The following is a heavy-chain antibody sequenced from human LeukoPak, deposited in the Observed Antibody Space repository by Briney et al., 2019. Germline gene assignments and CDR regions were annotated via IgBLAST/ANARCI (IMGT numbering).Heavy chain of an antibody. J-gene: IGHJ4*02. CDR2: INPNNGDT. V-gene: IGHV1-2*06. D-gene: IGHD1-20*01. CDR3: VRDLSGITATSRGDDY. Sequence: GASVKVSCTASGYTFTGYYMYWVRQAPGQGLEWMGRINPNNGDTTYAQKFQGRVTMTRDTSINIAYMELSSLRSDDTAVYYCVRDLSGITATSRGDDYWGQGTLVTVSS. CDR1: GYTFTGYY.